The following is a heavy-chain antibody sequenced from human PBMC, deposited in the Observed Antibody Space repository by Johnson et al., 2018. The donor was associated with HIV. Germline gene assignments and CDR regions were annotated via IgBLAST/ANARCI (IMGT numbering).Heavy chain of an antibody. CDR2: INQDGSET. Sequence: VQLVESGGGLVQPGGSLRLSCAVSGFTFDSFWMTWVRQAPGKGLEWVANINQDGSETYYVDSVKGRFTISRDNAKNSLYLQMNSLRAEDTAVYYCAKDQGNFRFAFDIWGQGTLVTVSS. J-gene: IGHJ3*02. V-gene: IGHV3-7*04. D-gene: IGHD1-7*01. CDR1: GFTFDSFW. CDR3: AKDQGNFRFAFDI.